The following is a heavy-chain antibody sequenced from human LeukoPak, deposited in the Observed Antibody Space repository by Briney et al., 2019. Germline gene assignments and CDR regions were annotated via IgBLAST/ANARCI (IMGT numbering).Heavy chain of an antibody. CDR3: AGVDYDSSGYYFDY. Sequence: SETLSLTCTVSGGSVSSGGYYWSWIRQPPGKGLEWIGYIYYSGSTNYNPSLKSRVTISVDTSKNQFSLKLSSVTAADTAVYYCAGVDYDSSGYYFDYWGQGTLVTVSS. CDR1: GGSVSSGGYY. J-gene: IGHJ4*02. D-gene: IGHD3-22*01. V-gene: IGHV4-61*08. CDR2: IYYSGST.